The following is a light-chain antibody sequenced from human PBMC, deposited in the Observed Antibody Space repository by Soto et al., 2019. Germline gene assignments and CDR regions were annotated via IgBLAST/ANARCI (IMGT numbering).Light chain of an antibody. CDR3: SSYAGSSNLGV. J-gene: IGLJ2*01. CDR2: EVS. CDR1: SSDVGGYNY. V-gene: IGLV2-8*01. Sequence: QSVLTQPPSASGSPGQSVTISCPGTSSDVGGYNYVSWYQQHPGRAPKLMIYEVSKRPSGVPDRFSGSKSGNAASLTVSGLQPEDEADYYCSSYAGSSNLGVFGGGTKATVL.